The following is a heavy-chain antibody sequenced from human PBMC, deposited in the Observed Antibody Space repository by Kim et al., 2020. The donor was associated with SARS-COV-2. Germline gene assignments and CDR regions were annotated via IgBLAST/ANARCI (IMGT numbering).Heavy chain of an antibody. V-gene: IGHV4-59*01. CDR3: GRMSVSARPVDY. D-gene: IGHD6-6*01. J-gene: IGHJ4*02. Sequence: YNPSLKSRVTISIHTPKNELSLKLSSMTAADTAVYYCGRMSVSARPVDYWGQGILVTVSS.